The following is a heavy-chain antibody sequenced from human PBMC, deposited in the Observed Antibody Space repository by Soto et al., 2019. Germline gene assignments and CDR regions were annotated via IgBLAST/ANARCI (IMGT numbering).Heavy chain of an antibody. V-gene: IGHV2-5*02. Sequence: QITLKESGPPLVKPTQTLTLTCTFSGFSLSTSGVGVGWIRQPPGKALEWLALIYWDDDKRYSPSLRSRLTISKDTSKTQVVLTMTNMDPVDTATYFCAHHPSSGSWPYSFDYWGQGTLVTVSS. CDR2: IYWDDDK. J-gene: IGHJ4*02. CDR3: AHHPSSGSWPYSFDY. CDR1: GFSLSTSGVG. D-gene: IGHD3-10*01.